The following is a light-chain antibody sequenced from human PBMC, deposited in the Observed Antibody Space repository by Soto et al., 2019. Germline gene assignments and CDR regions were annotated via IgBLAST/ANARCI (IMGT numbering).Light chain of an antibody. CDR1: SSDVGTYNY. V-gene: IGLV2-14*01. CDR3: SSYSSKSTRFV. Sequence: QSVLTQPASVSGSPGQSITISCTGTSSDVGTYNYVSWYQQHPGKAPKLMIYEVSDRPSGVSNRFSGSKSGNTASLTISGLQAEDEGDYYCSSYSSKSTRFVFGTGTKVTVL. J-gene: IGLJ1*01. CDR2: EVS.